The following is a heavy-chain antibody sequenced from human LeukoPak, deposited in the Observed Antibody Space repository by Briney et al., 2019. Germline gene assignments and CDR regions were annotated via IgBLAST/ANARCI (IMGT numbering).Heavy chain of an antibody. D-gene: IGHD3-22*01. CDR1: GGTFSSYA. Sequence: ASVKVSCKASGGTFSSYAISWVRQAPGQGLEWMGIINPSGGSTSYARKFQGRVTMTRDTSTSTVYMELSSLRSEDAAMYYCARDLKSSASLEDWGQGTLVTVSS. CDR3: ARDLKSSASLED. J-gene: IGHJ4*02. CDR2: INPSGGST. V-gene: IGHV1-46*01.